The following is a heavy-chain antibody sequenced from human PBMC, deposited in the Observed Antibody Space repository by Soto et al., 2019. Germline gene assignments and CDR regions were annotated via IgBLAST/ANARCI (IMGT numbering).Heavy chain of an antibody. D-gene: IGHD3-10*01. Sequence: EVQLVESGGGLVQPGGSLRLSCAASGFTFSSYDMHWVRQATGKGLEWVSAIGTAGDTYYPGSVKGRFTISRENAKNSLYLQMNSLRAGDTAVYYCARAYGSGSYLTAPDYWGQGTLVTVSS. CDR1: GFTFSSYD. CDR3: ARAYGSGSYLTAPDY. CDR2: IGTAGDT. J-gene: IGHJ4*02. V-gene: IGHV3-13*04.